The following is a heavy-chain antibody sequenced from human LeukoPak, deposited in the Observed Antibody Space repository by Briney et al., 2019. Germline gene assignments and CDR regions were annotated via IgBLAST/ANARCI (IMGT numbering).Heavy chain of an antibody. Sequence: GGSLRLSCAASGFDFSSNWMHWVRHAPGQGLVWVSRIKGDGISTNYADSVKGRFTISRDIAKNTLYLQMDSLRAEDTGVYYCAKDHYWSIDYWGRGTLVTVS. CDR1: GFDFSSNW. V-gene: IGHV3-74*01. CDR2: IKGDGIST. CDR3: AKDHYWSIDY. D-gene: IGHD3-3*01. J-gene: IGHJ4*02.